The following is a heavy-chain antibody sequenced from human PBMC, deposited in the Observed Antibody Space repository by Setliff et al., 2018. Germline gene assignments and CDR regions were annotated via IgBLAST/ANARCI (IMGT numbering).Heavy chain of an antibody. CDR3: AKASSSWYRGIYYYYYYMDV. V-gene: IGHV3-30*02. D-gene: IGHD6-13*01. CDR1: GFTFSSYG. CDR2: IRYDGSNK. J-gene: IGHJ6*03. Sequence: PGGSLRLSCEASGFTFSSYGMHWVRQAPGKGLEWVAFIRYDGSNKYYADSVKGRFTISRDNSKNTLYLQMNSLRAEDAAVYYCAKASSSWYRGIYYYYYYMDVWGKGTTVTVSS.